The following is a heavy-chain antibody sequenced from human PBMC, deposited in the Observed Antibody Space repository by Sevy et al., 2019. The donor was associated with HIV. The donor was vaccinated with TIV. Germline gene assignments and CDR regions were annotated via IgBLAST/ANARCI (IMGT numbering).Heavy chain of an antibody. J-gene: IGHJ5*02. D-gene: IGHD2-15*01. CDR3: ASDVGYCSGVDCHESGWFDP. V-gene: IGHV3-74*01. CDR2: INTDRSST. Sequence: GGYLRLSCTASGFTFSSHWMHWVRQAPGKGLVWVSRINTDRSSTDYADSVKARFTISRDNAKNTLYLLMNSLTVEDRALSYSASDVGYCSGVDCHESGWFDPWGQGARVTVSS. CDR1: GFTFSSHW.